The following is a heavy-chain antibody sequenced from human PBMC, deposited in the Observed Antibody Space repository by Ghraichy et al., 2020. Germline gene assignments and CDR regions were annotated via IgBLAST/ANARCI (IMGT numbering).Heavy chain of an antibody. CDR2: INPNSGGT. V-gene: IGHV1-2*02. CDR3: ARRAFGGSYNYWYFDL. Sequence: ASVKVSCKASGYTFTGYYMHWVRQAPGQGLEWMGWINPNSGGTNYAQKFQGRVTMTRDTSISTAYMELSRLRSDDTAVYYCARRAFGGSYNYWYFDLWGRGTLVTVSS. D-gene: IGHD1-26*01. J-gene: IGHJ2*01. CDR1: GYTFTGYY.